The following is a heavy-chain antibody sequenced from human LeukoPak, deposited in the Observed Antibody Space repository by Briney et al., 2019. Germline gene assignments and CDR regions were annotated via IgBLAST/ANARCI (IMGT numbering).Heavy chain of an antibody. CDR2: IYYSGST. V-gene: IGHV4-31*03. CDR3: ARGTYYYDSSGYYDY. Sequence: SETLSLTCTVSGGSISSGGHYWSWIRQHPGKGLEWIGNIYYSGSTYYNPSLKSRVTISVDTSKNQFSLRLSSVTAADTAVYYCARGTYYYDSSGYYDYWGQGTLVTVSS. CDR1: GGSISSGGHY. J-gene: IGHJ4*02. D-gene: IGHD3-22*01.